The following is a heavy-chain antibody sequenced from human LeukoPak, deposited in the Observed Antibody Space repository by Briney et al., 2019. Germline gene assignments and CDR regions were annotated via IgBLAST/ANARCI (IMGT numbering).Heavy chain of an antibody. Sequence: SETLSLTCTVSGGSISSYYWSWIRQPPGKGLEWIANIYHTGSTNYNPSLSSRVTISIDTSKNQFSLKLTSVTAADTAVYYCARRGRNSSGWPDYLWGQGNLVNVFS. D-gene: IGHD6-25*01. CDR3: ARRGRNSSGWPDYL. J-gene: IGHJ4*02. CDR1: GGSISSYY. CDR2: IYHTGST. V-gene: IGHV4-59*01.